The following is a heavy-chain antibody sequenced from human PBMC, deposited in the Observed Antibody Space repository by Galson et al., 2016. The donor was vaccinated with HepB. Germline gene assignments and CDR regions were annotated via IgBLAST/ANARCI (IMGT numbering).Heavy chain of an antibody. CDR2: INHSGSA. Sequence: SETLSLTCAVSGGSFTDSYWSWIRQPPGKGLEWIGEINHSGSASDNPSLKSRVTISVDTSKNQFSLKLTSVTAADTAVYYCAGHISGWYEDYWGQGTLVTVSS. J-gene: IGHJ4*02. CDR3: AGHISGWYEDY. D-gene: IGHD6-19*01. V-gene: IGHV4-34*01. CDR1: GGSFTDSY.